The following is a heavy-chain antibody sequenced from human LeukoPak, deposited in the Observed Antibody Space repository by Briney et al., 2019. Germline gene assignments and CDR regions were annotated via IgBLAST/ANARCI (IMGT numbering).Heavy chain of an antibody. V-gene: IGHV4-34*01. Sequence: PSETLSLTCAVDGGSFSGYYWSRIRQPPGRGQEWIGGINHSGSTYDNPSLKSRVTISVDTSKNQFSLKLSSVTAADTAVYYCARDGDGYRGGIDYWGQGTLVTVSS. J-gene: IGHJ4*02. CDR2: INHSGST. D-gene: IGHD5-24*01. CDR3: ARDGDGYRGGIDY. CDR1: GGSFSGYY.